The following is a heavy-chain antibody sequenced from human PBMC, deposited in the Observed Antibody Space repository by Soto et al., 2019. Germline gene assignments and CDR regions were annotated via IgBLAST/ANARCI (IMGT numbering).Heavy chain of an antibody. V-gene: IGHV4-38-2*02. CDR1: CYSINSGYY. CDR2: VCHSGTT. J-gene: IGHJ4*02. Sequence: SETLSLTRAVSCYSINSGYYWGWLRHSPGKGLEWIGSVCHSGTTYSTPSLKTRLTISVHTSKSQFSLALNAVTAADAAVYYWVRDFGGLDDFWSGSGYWGQGFPVT. CDR3: VRDFGGLDDFWSGSGY. D-gene: IGHD3-3*01.